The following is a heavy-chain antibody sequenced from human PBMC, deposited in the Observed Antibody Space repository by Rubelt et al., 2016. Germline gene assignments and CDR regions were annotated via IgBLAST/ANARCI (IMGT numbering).Heavy chain of an antibody. CDR2: IYYSGCT. D-gene: IGHD1-26*01. Sequence: QLQLQESGPGLVKPSETLSLTCTVSGGSISSSSYYWGWIRQPPGKGLEWIGSIYYSGCTYYNPSLTSRVTISVDTSKNQFSLMLSSVTAADTAVYYCASNSGSSRGGDYWGQGTLVTVSS. CDR1: GGSISSSSYY. V-gene: IGHV4-39*07. CDR3: ASNSGSSRGGDY. J-gene: IGHJ4*02.